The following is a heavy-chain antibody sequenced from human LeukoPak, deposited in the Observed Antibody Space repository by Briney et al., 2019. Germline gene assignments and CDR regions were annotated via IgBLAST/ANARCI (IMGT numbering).Heavy chain of an antibody. V-gene: IGHV1-69*05. J-gene: IGHJ3*02. CDR2: IIPIFGTA. D-gene: IGHD4-17*01. Sequence: SVKVSCKASGGTFSSYAISWVRQAPGQGLEWMGRIIPIFGTANYAQKLQGRVTMTTDTSTSTAYMELRSLRSDDTAVYYCAREGGDYESFDIWGQGTMVTVSS. CDR1: GGTFSSYA. CDR3: AREGGDYESFDI.